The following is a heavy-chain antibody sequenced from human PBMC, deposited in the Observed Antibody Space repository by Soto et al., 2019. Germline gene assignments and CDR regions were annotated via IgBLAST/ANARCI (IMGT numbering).Heavy chain of an antibody. Sequence: QVQLQESGPGQVKPSETLSLTCTVSSGSLNNYYWSWIRQPAGQGLEWIGRIFPTGNTDYNPSLRSRVKMSVDTSKNQFSLKLNSVTAADTAVYYCARGSLGPDYWGPGTLVTVSS. J-gene: IGHJ4*02. D-gene: IGHD1-26*01. CDR1: SGSLNNYY. V-gene: IGHV4-4*07. CDR2: IFPTGNT. CDR3: ARGSLGPDY.